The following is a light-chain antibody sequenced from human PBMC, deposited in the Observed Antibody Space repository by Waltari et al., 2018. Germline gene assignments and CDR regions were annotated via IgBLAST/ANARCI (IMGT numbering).Light chain of an antibody. J-gene: IGKJ4*01. CDR1: QSIDSY. CDR2: DAS. Sequence: EIVLTQSPATLSLSPGERATLSCRASQSIDSYLAWYLQKPGQAPRLLIFDASNRATGIPARFSGSGFGTDFTLTISSLEPEDVAVYYCHQYYYTPLTFGGGTKVEIK. CDR3: HQYYYTPLT. V-gene: IGKV3-11*01.